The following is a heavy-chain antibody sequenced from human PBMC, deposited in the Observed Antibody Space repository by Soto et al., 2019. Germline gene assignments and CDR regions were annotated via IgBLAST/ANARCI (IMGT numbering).Heavy chain of an antibody. CDR3: ARYGSGRYPRSGYYYYGMDV. D-gene: IGHD3-10*01. V-gene: IGHV5-51*01. CDR2: IFPGDSDT. Sequence: GASLKISRKGSGYSFTSYWIGWVRQMPGKGPERMGVIFPGDSDTSYSPSFQGHVTISADKSISTAYLQWSSLEGSDAAMYYCARYGSGRYPRSGYYYYGMDVWGQGTTVTVSS. CDR1: GYSFTSYW. J-gene: IGHJ6*02.